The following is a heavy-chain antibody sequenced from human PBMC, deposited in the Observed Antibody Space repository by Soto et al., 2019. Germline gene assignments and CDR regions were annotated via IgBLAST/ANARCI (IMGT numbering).Heavy chain of an antibody. CDR3: ARNSPIFGVGIDY. J-gene: IGHJ4*02. Sequence: ASVKVSCKASGYSFTSYYMHLVRQAPGQGLEWMGIINPSGGSTSYAQKFQGRVTMTRDTSTSTVYMELSSLRSEDTAVYYCARNSPIFGVGIDYWGQGTLVTVSS. D-gene: IGHD3-3*01. CDR2: INPSGGST. V-gene: IGHV1-46*03. CDR1: GYSFTSYY.